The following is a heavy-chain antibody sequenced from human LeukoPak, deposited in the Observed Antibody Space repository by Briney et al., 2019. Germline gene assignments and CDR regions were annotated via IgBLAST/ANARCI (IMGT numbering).Heavy chain of an antibody. D-gene: IGHD3-22*01. CDR3: ARGPTYYYDSSGYYYDDY. V-gene: IGHV3-7*03. Sequence: GGSLRLSCAASGFTFSSYWMSWVRQAPGKGLEWVANIKQDGSEKYYVDSVKGRFTISRDNAKNSLYLQMNSLRAEDMAVYYCARGPTYYYDSSGYYYDDYWGQGTLVTVSS. CDR2: IKQDGSEK. J-gene: IGHJ4*02. CDR1: GFTFSSYW.